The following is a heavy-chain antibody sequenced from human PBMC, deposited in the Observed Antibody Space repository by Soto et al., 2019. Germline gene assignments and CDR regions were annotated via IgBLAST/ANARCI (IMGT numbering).Heavy chain of an antibody. V-gene: IGHV3-9*01. CDR3: AKVRGSIAAVGYFDY. Sequence: EVQLVESGGGLVQPGRSLRLSCAASGFTFDDYAMYWVRQAPGKGLEWVSGISWNSGSIGYADSVKGRFTISRDNAKNSLYLQMNSLRAEDTALYYCAKVRGSIAAVGYFDYWGQGTLVTVSS. CDR2: ISWNSGSI. J-gene: IGHJ4*02. D-gene: IGHD6-6*01. CDR1: GFTFDDYA.